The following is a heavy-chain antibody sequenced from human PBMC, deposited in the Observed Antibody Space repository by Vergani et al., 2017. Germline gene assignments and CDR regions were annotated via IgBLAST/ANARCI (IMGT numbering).Heavy chain of an antibody. CDR2: VNPNNGDT. V-gene: IGHV1-2*02. CDR1: GFTFTGYY. CDR3: ARVTTTVVTPGYNWFDP. J-gene: IGHJ5*02. D-gene: IGHD4-23*01. Sequence: QVQLVQSGAEVKKPGASVKVSCKTSGFTFTGYYIHWVRQAPGQGLEWMGWVNPNNGDTNYAQKLQGRVTMTTDTSTSTAYMELRSLRSDDTAVYYCARVTTTVVTPGYNWFDPWGQGTLVTVSS.